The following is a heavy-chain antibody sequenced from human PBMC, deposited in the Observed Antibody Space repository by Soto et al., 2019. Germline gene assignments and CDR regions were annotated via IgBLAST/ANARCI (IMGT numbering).Heavy chain of an antibody. D-gene: IGHD3-3*01. Sequence: TSETLSLTCTVSGGSISSYYWSWIRQPPGKGLEWIGYIYYSGSTNYNPSLKSRVTISVDTSKNQFSLKLSSVTAADTAVYYCARDLEPRRNYDFWSGYDRPGYYYYYGMDVWGQGTTVTVSS. V-gene: IGHV4-59*01. CDR2: IYYSGST. CDR3: ARDLEPRRNYDFWSGYDRPGYYYYYGMDV. CDR1: GGSISSYY. J-gene: IGHJ6*02.